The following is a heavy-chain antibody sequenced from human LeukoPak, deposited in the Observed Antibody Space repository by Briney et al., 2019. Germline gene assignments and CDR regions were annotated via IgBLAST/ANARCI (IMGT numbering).Heavy chain of an antibody. CDR1: GYSFTSYW. J-gene: IGHJ4*02. CDR3: ATVYSSSWYEFDY. CDR2: IDPSDSYT. Sequence: GESLKIFCKGSGYSFTSYWISWVRQMPGKGLEWMGRIDPSDSYTNYSPSFQGHVTISADKSISTAYLQWSSLKASDTAMYYCATVYSSSWYEFDYWGQGTLVTVSS. V-gene: IGHV5-10-1*01. D-gene: IGHD6-13*01.